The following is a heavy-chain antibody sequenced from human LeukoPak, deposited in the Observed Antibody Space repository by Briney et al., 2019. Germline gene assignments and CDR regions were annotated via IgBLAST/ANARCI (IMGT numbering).Heavy chain of an antibody. D-gene: IGHD2/OR15-2a*01. CDR1: GFPFTGFW. V-gene: IGHV3-7*01. CDR3: AGGNWSGSFDT. CDR2: IKQDGSEV. J-gene: IGHJ3*02. Sequence: GSLRLSCAASGFPFTGFWMNWVRQAPGKGLEWVANIKQDGSEVFYMDSVRGRFTISRDNARNSLYLQMNSLRAEDTAVYYCAGGNWSGSFDTWGRGTMVTVSS.